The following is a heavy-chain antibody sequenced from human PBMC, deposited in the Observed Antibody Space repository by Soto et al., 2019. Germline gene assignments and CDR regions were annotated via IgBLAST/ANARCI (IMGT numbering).Heavy chain of an antibody. CDR2: IRSNADGGTT. Sequence: PGGSLRLSCAASGFPFIDAWMSWVRQAPGKGLQWIGRIRSNADGGTTDLTAPVRDRFSISRDDSKNTLYLQMNSLKIDDTAVYFCSTALRRDSALGAYWGLGTLVTVS. V-gene: IGHV3-15*01. D-gene: IGHD3-16*01. J-gene: IGHJ4*02. CDR1: GFPFIDAW. CDR3: STALRRDSALGAY.